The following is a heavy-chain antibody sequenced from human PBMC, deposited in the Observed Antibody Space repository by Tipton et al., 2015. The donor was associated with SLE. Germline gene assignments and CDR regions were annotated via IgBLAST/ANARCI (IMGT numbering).Heavy chain of an antibody. CDR1: GYSITSVYY. CDR3: ARLGPNSPFDY. J-gene: IGHJ4*02. CDR2: IYHSGST. Sequence: TLSLTCAVSGYSITSVYYWGWIRQPPGKGLEWIGSIYHSGSTYYNPSRKSRVTISVDTSKNQFSLKLSSVTAADTAVYYCARLGPNSPFDYWGQGTLVTVSS. D-gene: IGHD2-21*01. V-gene: IGHV4-38-2*01.